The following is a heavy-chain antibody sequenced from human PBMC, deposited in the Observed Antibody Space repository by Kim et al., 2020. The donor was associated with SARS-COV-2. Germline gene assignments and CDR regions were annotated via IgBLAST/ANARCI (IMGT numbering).Heavy chain of an antibody. CDR2: STQ. Sequence: STQHNANAVKGRFTITRDNAKNSLYLQMNSLRAEDTAVYYCARDYPTSFWGQGTLVTVSS. D-gene: IGHD5-12*01. J-gene: IGHJ4*02. V-gene: IGHV3-48*04. CDR3: ARDYPTSF.